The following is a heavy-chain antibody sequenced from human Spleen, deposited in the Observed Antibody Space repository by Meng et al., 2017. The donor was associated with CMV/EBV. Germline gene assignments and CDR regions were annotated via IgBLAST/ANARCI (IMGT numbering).Heavy chain of an antibody. J-gene: IGHJ4*02. CDR3: ARVKAREIRWYSSIWVRGRYFDY. CDR1: GNSLSSYD. Sequence: SVKVSCTASGNSLSSYDINWVRQATGQGLEWMGWMNPNSCNTGYAQKCQGRVTITRNTSISTAYMELSSLRSEDTAVYYWARVKAREIRWYSSIWVRGRYFDYWGQRTLVTVSS. V-gene: IGHV1-8*01. D-gene: IGHD6-13*01. CDR2: MNPNSCNT.